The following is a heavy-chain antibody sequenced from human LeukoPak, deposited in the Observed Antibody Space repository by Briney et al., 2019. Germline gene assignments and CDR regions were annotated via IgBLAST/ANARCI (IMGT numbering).Heavy chain of an antibody. J-gene: IGHJ4*02. Sequence: PSETLSLTCTVSGSSISSSSYYWGWIRQPPGKGLEWIGSIYYSGSTYYNPSLKSRVTISVDTSKNQFSLKLSSLTAADTAVYYCARSLHISAPFDVWGQGTLVTVSS. V-gene: IGHV4-39*01. CDR2: IYYSGST. CDR1: GSSISSSSYY. CDR3: ARSLHISAPFDV. D-gene: IGHD2-21*01.